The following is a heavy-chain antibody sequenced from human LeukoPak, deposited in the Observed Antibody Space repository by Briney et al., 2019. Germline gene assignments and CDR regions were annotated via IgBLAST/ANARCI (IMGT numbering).Heavy chain of an antibody. CDR2: IWYDGSNK. CDR1: GFTFSSYG. Sequence: GGSLRLSCAASGFTFSSYGMHWVRQAPGKGLEGVAVIWYDGSNKYYADSVKGRFTISRDNSKNTLYLQMNSLRAEDTAVYYCARDSRDGYNSGFDYWGQGTLVTVSS. J-gene: IGHJ4*02. CDR3: ARDSRDGYNSGFDY. V-gene: IGHV3-33*01. D-gene: IGHD5-24*01.